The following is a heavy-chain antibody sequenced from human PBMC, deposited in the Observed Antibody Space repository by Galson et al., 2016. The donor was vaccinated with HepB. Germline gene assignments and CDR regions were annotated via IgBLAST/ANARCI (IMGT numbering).Heavy chain of an antibody. V-gene: IGHV3-30*04. CDR2: ISYDGTYQ. J-gene: IGHJ5*02. CDR3: ARELSLVPGKGGHFDL. CDR1: GYRFSGQA. Sequence: SLRLSCAASGYRFSGQAMHWVRQASGKGLEWVAVISYDGTYQLYADSVRGRFTISRDNFNNTLYLQMTSLGTEDTAVYYCARELSLVPGKGGHFDLWGQGTLVTVSS. D-gene: IGHD6-19*01.